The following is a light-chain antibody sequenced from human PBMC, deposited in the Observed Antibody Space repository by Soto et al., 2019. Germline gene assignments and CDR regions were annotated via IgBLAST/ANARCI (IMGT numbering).Light chain of an antibody. V-gene: IGKV2-30*01. CDR2: NVS. CDR3: LRHNRRPQT. J-gene: IGKJ1*01. CDR1: QSLVYSDGNTY. Sequence: DVVMTQSPLSLPVTLGQPASISCRSSQSLVYSDGNTYLTWFQQRPGQSPRRLIYNVSKRDSGVQDRFSGSGASTDFMLKISRVEAEDGGVYYILRHNRRPQTFGHGTKVEIK.